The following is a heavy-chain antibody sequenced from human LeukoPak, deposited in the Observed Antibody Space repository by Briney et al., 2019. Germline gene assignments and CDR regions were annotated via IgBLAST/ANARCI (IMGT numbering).Heavy chain of an antibody. Sequence: GGSLRLSCAASGFTFNTYGMHWVRQAPGKGLEWVSSISSSSSYIYYADLVKGRFTISRDNAKDSLYLQMNSLRAEDTAVYYCARDKAAGFSADFDYWGQGTLVTVSS. D-gene: IGHD3-10*01. CDR2: ISSSSSYI. V-gene: IGHV3-21*01. CDR3: ARDKAAGFSADFDY. J-gene: IGHJ4*02. CDR1: GFTFNTYG.